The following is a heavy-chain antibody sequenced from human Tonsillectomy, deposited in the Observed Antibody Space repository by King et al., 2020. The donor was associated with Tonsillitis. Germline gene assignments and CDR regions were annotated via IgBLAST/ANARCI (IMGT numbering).Heavy chain of an antibody. CDR2: ISSSSSYT. Sequence: QVQLVESGGGLVKPGGSLRLSGAASGFTFSDYYMSWILQAPGKGLEWVSYISSSSSYTNYADSVKGRFTISRDNAKNSLYLQMNSLRAEDTAVYYCAREGIDNNWFDPWGQGTLVTVSS. CDR3: AREGIDNNWFDP. V-gene: IGHV3-11*05. CDR1: GFTFSDYY. D-gene: IGHD2/OR15-2a*01. J-gene: IGHJ5*02.